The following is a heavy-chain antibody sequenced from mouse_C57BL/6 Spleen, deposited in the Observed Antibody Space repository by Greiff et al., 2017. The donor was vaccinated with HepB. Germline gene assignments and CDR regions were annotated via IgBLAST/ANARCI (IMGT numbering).Heavy chain of an antibody. Sequence: EVKLMESEGGLVQPGSSMKLSCTASGFTFSDYYMAWVRQVPEKGLEWVANINYDGSSTYYLDSLKSRFIISRDNAKNILYLQMSSLKSEDTATYYCARVDYDYDEGAYYAMDYWGQGTSVTVSS. V-gene: IGHV5-16*01. CDR1: GFTFSDYY. CDR2: INYDGSST. CDR3: ARVDYDYDEGAYYAMDY. D-gene: IGHD2-4*01. J-gene: IGHJ4*01.